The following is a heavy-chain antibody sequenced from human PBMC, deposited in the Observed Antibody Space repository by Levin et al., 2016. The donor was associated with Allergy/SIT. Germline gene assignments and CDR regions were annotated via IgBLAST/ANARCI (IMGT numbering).Heavy chain of an antibody. Sequence: GESLKISCAASGFTFSGSAMHWVRQASGKGLEWVGRIRSKANSYATAYAASVKGRFTISRDDSKNTAYLQMNSLKTEDTAVYYCTLTYYDFWSGYYYYMDVWGKGTTVAVSS. CDR3: TLTYYDFWSGYYYYMDV. V-gene: IGHV3-73*01. CDR1: GFTFSGSA. CDR2: IRSKANSYAT. J-gene: IGHJ6*03. D-gene: IGHD3-3*01.